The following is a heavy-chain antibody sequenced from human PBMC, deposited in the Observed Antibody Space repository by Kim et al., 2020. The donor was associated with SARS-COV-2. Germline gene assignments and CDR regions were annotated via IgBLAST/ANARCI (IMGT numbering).Heavy chain of an antibody. J-gene: IGHJ6*02. D-gene: IGHD3-10*01. Sequence: GGSLRLSCAASGFTFSSYAMSWVRQAPGKGLEWVSAISGSGGSTYYADSVKGRFTISRDNSKNTLYLQMNSLRAEDTAVYYCAKASGGSGKSGAAMDVWGQGTTVTVSS. V-gene: IGHV3-23*01. CDR3: AKASGGSGKSGAAMDV. CDR1: GFTFSSYA. CDR2: ISGSGGST.